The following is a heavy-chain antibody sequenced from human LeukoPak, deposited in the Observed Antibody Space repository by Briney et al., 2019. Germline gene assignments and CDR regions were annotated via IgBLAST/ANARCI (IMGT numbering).Heavy chain of an antibody. D-gene: IGHD5-18*01. J-gene: IGHJ5*02. CDR2: IYYSGTT. CDR3: AKGAGGFSYYNWFDP. CDR1: GGSISSSPYY. Sequence: SETLSLTCTVSGGSISSSPYYWGWIRQPPGKGLEWIGSIYYSGTTHYSPSLESRVTTSVDTSKNQFSLKLASVTAADTAIYYCAKGAGGFSYYNWFDPWGEGTVVTVSS. V-gene: IGHV4-39*07.